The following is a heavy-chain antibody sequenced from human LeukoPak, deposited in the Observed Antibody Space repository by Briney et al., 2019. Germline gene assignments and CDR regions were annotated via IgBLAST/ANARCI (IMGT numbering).Heavy chain of an antibody. CDR2: IYRGGST. Sequence: SGGSLRLSCAASGFTVSSNYMSWVRQAPGKGLEWVSVIYRGGSTYYADSVKGRFTISRDNSKNTLYLQMNSLRAEDTAVYYCATGVGEPIKEDGAFDIWGQGTMVTVSS. CDR1: GFTVSSNY. J-gene: IGHJ3*02. D-gene: IGHD1-26*01. CDR3: ATGVGEPIKEDGAFDI. V-gene: IGHV3-66*01.